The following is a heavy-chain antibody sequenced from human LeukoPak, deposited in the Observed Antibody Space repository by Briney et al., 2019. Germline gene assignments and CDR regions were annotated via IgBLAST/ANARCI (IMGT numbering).Heavy chain of an antibody. V-gene: IGHV3-48*01. D-gene: IGHD7-27*01. Sequence: GGSLRLSCTASGFTFTNAWMNWVRQAPGKGLEWVSYISSSSSTIYADSVKGRFTISRDNAKNSLYLQMNSLRVEDTAVYYCAREMMGNDYWGQGTLVTVSS. CDR2: ISSSSSTI. CDR1: GFTFTNAW. J-gene: IGHJ4*02. CDR3: AREMMGNDY.